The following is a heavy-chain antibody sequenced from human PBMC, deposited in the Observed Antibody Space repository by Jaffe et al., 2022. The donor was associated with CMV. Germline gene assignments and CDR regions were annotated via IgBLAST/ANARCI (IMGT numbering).Heavy chain of an antibody. D-gene: IGHD1-26*01. CDR2: ISHSTPTI. J-gene: IGHJ4*02. CDR3: ARALRSGGSYFQSDC. CDR1: GFPFSSYE. V-gene: IGHV3-48*03. Sequence: EVQLVESGGGLVQPGGSLRLSCVASGFPFSSYEMNWVRQAPGKGLEWVSYISHSTPTIHYADSVKGRFTISRDNAKSSLFLQMNSLRVEDTALYYCARALRSGGSYFQSDCWGQGTLVTVSS.